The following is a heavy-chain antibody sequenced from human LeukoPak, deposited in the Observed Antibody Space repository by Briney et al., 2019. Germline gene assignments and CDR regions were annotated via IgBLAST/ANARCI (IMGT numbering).Heavy chain of an antibody. CDR3: ARGGYSSGWYLA. V-gene: IGHV4-30-2*01. D-gene: IGHD6-19*01. CDR1: GGSISSGGYS. Sequence: SETLSLTCAVSGGSISSGGYSWSWIRQPPGKGLEWIGYIYHSGSTNYNPSLKSRVTISVDKSKNQFSLKLSSVTAADTAVYYCARGGYSSGWYLAWGQGTLVTVSS. CDR2: IYHSGST. J-gene: IGHJ5*02.